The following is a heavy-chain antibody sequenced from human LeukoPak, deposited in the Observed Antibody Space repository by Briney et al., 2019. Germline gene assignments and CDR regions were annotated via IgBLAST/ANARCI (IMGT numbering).Heavy chain of an antibody. CDR3: ARSRVGATGNFDY. J-gene: IGHJ4*02. CDR1: GFTFSDHY. V-gene: IGHV3-72*01. Sequence: PGGSLRLSCPASGFTFSDHYMDWVRQPPGRGLEWVGRTRNKDNSYTTEYAASVKGRFTISRDDSKNSLYLQMNSLKTEDTAVYYCARSRVGATGNFDYWGQGTLVTVSS. D-gene: IGHD1-26*01. CDR2: TRNKDNSYTT.